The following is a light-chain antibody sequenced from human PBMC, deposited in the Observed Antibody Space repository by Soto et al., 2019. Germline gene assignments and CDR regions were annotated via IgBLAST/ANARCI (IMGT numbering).Light chain of an antibody. V-gene: IGKV3-20*01. J-gene: IGKJ1*01. CDR3: QQYGSSGT. Sequence: EIVLTQSPGTLSLSPGERATLSCRASQSVSNNYLAWYQQKPGQAPRLLIYGASNRATGIPDRLSGSGSGTDFTLPISRLEPEDFAVYYCQQYGSSGTFGQGTKVEI. CDR2: GAS. CDR1: QSVSNNY.